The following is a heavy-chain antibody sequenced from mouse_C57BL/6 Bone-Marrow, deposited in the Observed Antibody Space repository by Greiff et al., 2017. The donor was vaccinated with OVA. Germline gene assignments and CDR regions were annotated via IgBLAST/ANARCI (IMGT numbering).Heavy chain of an antibody. V-gene: IGHV1-55*01. CDR3: ASTDAFDY. D-gene: IGHD2-1*01. Sequence: VQLQQPGAELVKPGASVKMSCKASGYTFTSYWITWVKQRPGQGLEWIGDIYPGSGSTNYNEKFKGKATLTVDTSSSTTIMQLSSRASEDSAVYYCASTDAFDYWGQGTTLTVSS. CDR2: IYPGSGST. J-gene: IGHJ2*01. CDR1: GYTFTSYW.